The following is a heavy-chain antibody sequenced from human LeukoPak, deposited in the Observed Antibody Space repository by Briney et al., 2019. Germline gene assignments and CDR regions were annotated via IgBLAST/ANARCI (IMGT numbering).Heavy chain of an antibody. D-gene: IGHD4-17*01. CDR1: GYSISSGYY. Sequence: KSSETLCLTCSVSGYSISSGYYWSWLRPPPGEGLGWIGVINHSGSTNYSPSLKSRVTISVDTSKNQFSLKLSSVTAAYTAVYYCARRPSTVITFDYWGQGILVTVSS. CDR2: INHSGST. CDR3: ARRPSTVITFDY. J-gene: IGHJ4*02. V-gene: IGHV4-38-2*02.